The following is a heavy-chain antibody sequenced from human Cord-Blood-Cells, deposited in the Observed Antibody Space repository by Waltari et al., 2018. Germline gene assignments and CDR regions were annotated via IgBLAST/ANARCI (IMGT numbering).Heavy chain of an antibody. D-gene: IGHD2-21*02. CDR2: INHSGST. CDR1: GGSFSGSY. J-gene: IGHJ6*02. CDR3: ARGLRPSHCGGDCYYYYGMDV. V-gene: IGHV4-34*01. Sequence: QEQLQQWGAGLLKPSETLSLTCAVYGGSFSGSYWSWIRPPPGKGLEWIGEINHSGSTNYNPSLKSRVTISVDTSKNQFSLKLSSVTAADTAVYYCARGLRPSHCGGDCYYYYGMDVWGQGTTVTVSS.